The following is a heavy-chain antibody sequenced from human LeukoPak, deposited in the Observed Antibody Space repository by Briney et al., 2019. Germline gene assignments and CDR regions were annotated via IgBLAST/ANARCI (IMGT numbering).Heavy chain of an antibody. CDR3: ARRPNDPYYFDY. V-gene: IGHV3-64*01. Sequence: GGSLRRSCAASKFTFSSHVMHWVRQAPGKGLDHVSAISSSGISTYYANSVRGRFTISRDNSKNMLYLQMSSLRAEDTAVYYCARRPNDPYYFDYWGQGTLVTVSS. J-gene: IGHJ4*02. CDR1: KFTFSSHV. D-gene: IGHD1-1*01. CDR2: ISSSGIST.